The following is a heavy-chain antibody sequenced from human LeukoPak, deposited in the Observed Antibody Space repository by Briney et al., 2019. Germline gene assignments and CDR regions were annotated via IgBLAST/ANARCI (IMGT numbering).Heavy chain of an antibody. Sequence: PGGSLRLSCAASGFSFSNYAMSWVRQAPGKGLEWVSAISGRDGSTYYAGSVKGRFTISRDNPKNTLYLQMNSLRGEDTAVYYCAKSGGVRFDPWGQGTLVTVSS. CDR2: ISGRDGST. V-gene: IGHV3-23*01. D-gene: IGHD3-16*01. CDR1: GFSFSNYA. CDR3: AKSGGVRFDP. J-gene: IGHJ5*02.